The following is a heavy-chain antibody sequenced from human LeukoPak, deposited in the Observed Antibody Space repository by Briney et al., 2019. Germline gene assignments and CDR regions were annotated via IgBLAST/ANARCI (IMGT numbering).Heavy chain of an antibody. CDR3: ARVDSPEDYGMDV. CDR2: INTNTGNP. V-gene: IGHV7-4-1*02. J-gene: IGHJ6*02. D-gene: IGHD1-14*01. Sequence: ASVKVSCKASGYIFTSYTINWVRQAPGQGLEWVGWINTNTGNPTYARGFTGRFVFSLDTSVSTAYLQISSLKAEDAAVYYCARVDSPEDYGMDVWGQGTTVTVSS. CDR1: GYIFTSYT.